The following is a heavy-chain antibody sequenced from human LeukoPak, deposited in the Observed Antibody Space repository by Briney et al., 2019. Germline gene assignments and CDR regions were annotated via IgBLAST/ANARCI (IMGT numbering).Heavy chain of an antibody. Sequence: SETLSLTCTVSGGSISSSSYYWGWIRQPPGKGLEWIGSIYYSGSTYYNPSLKSRVTISVDTSKNQFSLKLSSVTAADTAVYYCARLRRVRGVIHTTNWFDPWGQGTLVTVSS. D-gene: IGHD3-10*01. J-gene: IGHJ5*02. V-gene: IGHV4-39*01. CDR3: ARLRRVRGVIHTTNWFDP. CDR2: IYYSGST. CDR1: GGSISSSSYY.